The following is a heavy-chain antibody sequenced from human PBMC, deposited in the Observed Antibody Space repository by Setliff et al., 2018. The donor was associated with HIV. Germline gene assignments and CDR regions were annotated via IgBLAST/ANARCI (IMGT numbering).Heavy chain of an antibody. Sequence: PGGSLRLSCAASGFTYNNYAMHWVRQAPGKGLEWVTFIQYDGNNEYYADSVKGRFTISRDNAKNMLYLQMNSLRPEDTAVYYCVKEDITYDSWGQGTLVTVSS. J-gene: IGHJ4*02. D-gene: IGHD2-15*01. CDR2: IQYDGNNE. CDR1: GFTYNNYA. V-gene: IGHV3-30*02. CDR3: VKEDITYDS.